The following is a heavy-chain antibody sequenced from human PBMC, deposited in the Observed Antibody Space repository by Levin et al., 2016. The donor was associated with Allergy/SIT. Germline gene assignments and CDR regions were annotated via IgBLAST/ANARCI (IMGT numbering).Heavy chain of an antibody. V-gene: IGHV1-46*01. J-gene: IGHJ4*02. CDR3: ARDGIEAPAGTY. CDR2: INPSGGIT. D-gene: IGHD6-13*01. Sequence: WVRQAPGQGLEWMGIINPSGGITTYAPQFHGRVTMTRDTSTSTFYMDLSSLTSDDTAVYYCARDGIEAPAGTYWGQGTLVTVSS.